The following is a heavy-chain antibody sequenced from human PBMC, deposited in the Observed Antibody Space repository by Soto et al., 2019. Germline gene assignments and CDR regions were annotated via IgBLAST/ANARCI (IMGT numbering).Heavy chain of an antibody. V-gene: IGHV3-23*01. Sequence: PGGSLRLSCAASGFTFSSYAMSWVRQAPGKGLEWVSAISGTGDSTYYADSVKGRFTISRDNSKNTLYLQINSLRAEDTAVYYFAKDRDSSGYYYRNYWGQGTLVTVSS. CDR1: GFTFSSYA. CDR2: ISGTGDST. J-gene: IGHJ4*02. CDR3: AKDRDSSGYYYRNY. D-gene: IGHD3-22*01.